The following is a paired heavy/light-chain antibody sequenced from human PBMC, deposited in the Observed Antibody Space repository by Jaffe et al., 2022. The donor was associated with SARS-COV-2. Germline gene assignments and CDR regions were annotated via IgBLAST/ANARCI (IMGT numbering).Heavy chain of an antibody. Sequence: QVQLVQSGAEVKKPGASVKVSCKASGYTFTSYAMHWVRQAPGQRLEWMGWINAGNGNTKYSQKFQGRVTITRDTSASTAYMELSSLRSEDTAVYYCASLLWFGEFTQSYKENAFDIWGQGTMVTVSS. CDR3: ASLLWFGEFTQSYKENAFDI. CDR1: GYTFTSYA. J-gene: IGHJ3*02. V-gene: IGHV1-3*01. CDR2: INAGNGNT. D-gene: IGHD3-10*01.
Light chain of an antibody. CDR1: QSVSSN. V-gene: IGKV3-15*01. Sequence: EIVMTQSPATLSVSPGERATLSCRASQSVSSNLAWYQQKPGQAPRLLIYGASTRATGIPARFSGSGSGTEFTLTISSLQSEDFAVYYCQQYNNWPTFGQGTKLEIK. CDR3: QQYNNWPT. J-gene: IGKJ2*01. CDR2: GAS.